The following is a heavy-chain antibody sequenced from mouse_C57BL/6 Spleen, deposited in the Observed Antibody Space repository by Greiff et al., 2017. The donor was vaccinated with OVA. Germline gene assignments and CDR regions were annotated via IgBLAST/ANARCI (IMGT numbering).Heavy chain of an antibody. V-gene: IGHV1-69*01. D-gene: IGHD3-2*02. CDR3: ARGDSSGYYAMDY. CDR1: GYTFTSYW. J-gene: IGHJ4*01. Sequence: QVQLQQPGAELVMPGASVKLSCKASGYTFTSYWMHWVKQRPGQGLEWIGEIDPSDSYTNYNQKFKGKSTLTVDKSSSTAYMQLSRLTSEDAAVYYCARGDSSGYYAMDYWGQGTSVTVSS. CDR2: IDPSDSYT.